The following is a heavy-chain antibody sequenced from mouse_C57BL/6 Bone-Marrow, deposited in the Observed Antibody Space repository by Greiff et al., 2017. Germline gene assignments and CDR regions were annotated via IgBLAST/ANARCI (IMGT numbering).Heavy chain of an antibody. Sequence: EVQLVESGGGLVQPGGSLKLSCAASGFTFSDYYMYWVRQTPEKRLEWVAYISNGGGSTYYPDTVKGRFTISRDNAKNTLYLQMSRLKSEDTAMYYCARHNCGAWFAYWGQGTLVTVSA. CDR2: ISNGGGST. CDR3: ARHNCGAWFAY. D-gene: IGHD4-1*01. CDR1: GFTFSDYY. V-gene: IGHV5-12*01. J-gene: IGHJ3*01.